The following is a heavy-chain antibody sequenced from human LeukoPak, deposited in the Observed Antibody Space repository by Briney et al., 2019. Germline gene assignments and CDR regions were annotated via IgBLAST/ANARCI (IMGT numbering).Heavy chain of an antibody. J-gene: IGHJ4*02. CDR2: IYFSGST. D-gene: IGHD3-22*01. CDR1: GGSTNNYY. V-gene: IGHV4-59*01. Sequence: SETLSLTCTVSGGSTNNYYWSWIRQPPGKGLEWIGYIYFSGSTNYNPSLKSRVTISIDTSKNQFSLKLSSVTAADTAVYYCARGYYDSSGYWLSYFDYWGQGTLVTVSS. CDR3: ARGYYDSSGYWLSYFDY.